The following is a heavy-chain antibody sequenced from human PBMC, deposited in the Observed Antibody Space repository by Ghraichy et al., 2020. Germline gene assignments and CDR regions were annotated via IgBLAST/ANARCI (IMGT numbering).Heavy chain of an antibody. V-gene: IGHV3-23*01. Sequence: GGSLRLSCAASGFTFSSFAMSWVRQAPGKGLEWVSAISTSGGSTYYADSVKGRFTISRDNSKNTLHLQMNSLRAEDTAVYYCAKGGYYYGSGSFSALSHDYWGQGTLVTVSS. CDR2: ISTSGGST. CDR1: GFTFSSFA. CDR3: AKGGYYYGSGSFSALSHDY. J-gene: IGHJ4*02. D-gene: IGHD3-10*01.